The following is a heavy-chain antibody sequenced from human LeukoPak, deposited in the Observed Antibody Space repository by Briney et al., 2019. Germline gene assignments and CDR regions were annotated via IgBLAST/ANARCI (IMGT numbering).Heavy chain of an antibody. J-gene: IGHJ6*03. CDR3: ARHGRGYSYGIYYYYYMDV. V-gene: IGHV4-4*09. CDR2: IYTSGST. D-gene: IGHD5-18*01. CDR1: GGSISSYY. Sequence: SETLSLTCTVSGGSISSYYWSWMRQPPGKGLEWIGYIYTSGSTNYNPSLKSRVTISVDTSKNQFSLKLSSVTAADTAVYYCARHGRGYSYGIYYYYYMDVWGKGTTVTVSS.